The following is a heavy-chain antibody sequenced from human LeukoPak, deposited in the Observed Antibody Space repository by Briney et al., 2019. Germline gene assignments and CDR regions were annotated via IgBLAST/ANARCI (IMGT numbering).Heavy chain of an antibody. V-gene: IGHV3-64D*06. CDR2: VSDNGGST. Sequence: AGGSLRLSCSASGFTFSCYAMHWVRQAPGKGLEYVSAVSDNGGSTYYADSVKGRFTISRDNSKNTLYLQMSSLRAEDTAVYYCVKGGQYSRDAFDIWGQGTMVTVSS. CDR1: GFTFSCYA. D-gene: IGHD5-18*01. J-gene: IGHJ3*02. CDR3: VKGGQYSRDAFDI.